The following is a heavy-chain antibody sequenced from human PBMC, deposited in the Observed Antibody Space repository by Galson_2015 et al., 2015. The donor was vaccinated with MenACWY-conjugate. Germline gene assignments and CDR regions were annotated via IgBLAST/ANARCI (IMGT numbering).Heavy chain of an antibody. CDR2: VSLSRRSR. V-gene: IGHV3-48*04. CDR1: GFRFSSYS. CDR3: ARSRGKLNYDFSSPGSESYYYHGMDV. D-gene: IGHD3-3*01. J-gene: IGHJ6*02. Sequence: SLRLACAASGFRFSSYSMNWVCQAPGKGLERVSYVSLSRRSRYYAEVLEGRFTLTRDIAANSLDLQIHSLRAEATAVYYCARSRGKLNYDFSSPGSESYYYHGMDVWGQGTTVTVSS.